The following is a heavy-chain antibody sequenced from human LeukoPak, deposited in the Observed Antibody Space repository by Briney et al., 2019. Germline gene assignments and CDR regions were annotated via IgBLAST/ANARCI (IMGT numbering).Heavy chain of an antibody. Sequence: PSETLSLTCAVYGGSFSGYYWSWIRQPPGKGLEWIGEINHSGSTNYNPSLKSRVTISVDTSKNQFSLKPSSVTAADTAVYYCARRPTTVTTLKLILSNNWFDPWGQGTLVTVSS. J-gene: IGHJ5*02. CDR2: INHSGST. V-gene: IGHV4-34*01. CDR1: GGSFSGYY. CDR3: ARRPTTVTTLKLILSNNWFDP. D-gene: IGHD4-17*01.